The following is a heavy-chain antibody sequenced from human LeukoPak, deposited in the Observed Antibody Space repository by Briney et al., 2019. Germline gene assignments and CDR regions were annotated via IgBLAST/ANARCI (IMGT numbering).Heavy chain of an antibody. Sequence: SETLSLTCAVYGGSFSGYYWSWIRQPPGKGLEWIGEINHSGSTNYNPSLKSRVTISVDTSKNQFSLKLSSVTAADTAVYYCARGSGVLVGANSFDYWGQGTLVTVSS. J-gene: IGHJ4*02. CDR2: INHSGST. CDR3: ARGSGVLVGANSFDY. CDR1: GGSFSGYY. D-gene: IGHD4/OR15-4a*01. V-gene: IGHV4-34*01.